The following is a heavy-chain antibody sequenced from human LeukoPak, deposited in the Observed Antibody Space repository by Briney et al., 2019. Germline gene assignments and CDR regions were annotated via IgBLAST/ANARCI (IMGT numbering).Heavy chain of an antibody. V-gene: IGHV3-66*02. D-gene: IGHD3-10*01. Sequence: GGSLRLSCAASGYTVSSNYMSWVRQAPGKGLEWVSDIYSGGSTYYADSVKGRFTISRDNSKNTLYLQMNSLRAEDTAVYYCAREGTMVRGADYWGQGTLVTVSS. CDR1: GYTVSSNY. CDR2: IYSGGST. J-gene: IGHJ4*02. CDR3: AREGTMVRGADY.